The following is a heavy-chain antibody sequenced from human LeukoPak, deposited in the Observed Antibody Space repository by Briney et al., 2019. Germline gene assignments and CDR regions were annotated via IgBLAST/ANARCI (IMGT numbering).Heavy chain of an antibody. D-gene: IGHD1-14*01. Sequence: SETLSLTCTVPGGSISRYYWSWIRQPPGKGLEWIGYIYYSGSTNYNPSLKSRVTISVDTSKNQFSLNLTSVTAADTAVYYCASLAPEPDAFDIWGQGTMVTVSS. J-gene: IGHJ3*02. CDR2: IYYSGST. V-gene: IGHV4-59*01. CDR3: ASLAPEPDAFDI. CDR1: GGSISRYY.